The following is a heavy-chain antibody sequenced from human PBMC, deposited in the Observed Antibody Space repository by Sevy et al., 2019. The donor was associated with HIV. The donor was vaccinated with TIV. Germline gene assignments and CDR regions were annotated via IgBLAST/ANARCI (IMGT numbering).Heavy chain of an antibody. Sequence: GGSLRLSCAASGFTFSDYGVHWVRQTPHNGLEWVAVMSIDGNDKHYADSARGRFTISIDKSKNTLFLELNSLRHEDTAVYFCARVSTVGAMMDALDTWGQGTMVTVSS. CDR2: MSIDGNDK. D-gene: IGHD3-16*01. V-gene: IGHV3-30*03. CDR3: ARVSTVGAMMDALDT. CDR1: GFTFSDYG. J-gene: IGHJ3*02.